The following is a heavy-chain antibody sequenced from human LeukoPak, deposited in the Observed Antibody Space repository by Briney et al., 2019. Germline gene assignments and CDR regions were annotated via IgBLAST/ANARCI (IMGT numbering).Heavy chain of an antibody. CDR2: IGSAGDT. CDR3: AKGKYYYDSSGFDY. Sequence: GGSLRLSCAASGFTFSSYDMHWVRQATGKGLEWVSAIGSAGDTYYPGSVKGRFTISRENAKNSLYLQMNSLRAEDTAVYYCAKGKYYYDSSGFDYWGQGTLVTVSS. J-gene: IGHJ4*02. V-gene: IGHV3-13*01. CDR1: GFTFSSYD. D-gene: IGHD3-22*01.